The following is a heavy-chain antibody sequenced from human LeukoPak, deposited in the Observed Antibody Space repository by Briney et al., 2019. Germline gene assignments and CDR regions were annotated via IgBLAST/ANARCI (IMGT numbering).Heavy chain of an antibody. V-gene: IGHV3-72*01. J-gene: IGHJ4*02. D-gene: IGHD1-26*01. CDR3: ARYRVGSTTGFDY. Sequence: GGSLRLSCAASGFTFSSYSMNWVRQAPGKGLEWVGRTRGKAYNYATDYAASVKGRFTISRDNSRNSLYLQMSSLKTEDTAVYYCARYRVGSTTGFDYWGQGTLVTVSS. CDR2: TRGKAYNYAT. CDR1: GFTFSSYS.